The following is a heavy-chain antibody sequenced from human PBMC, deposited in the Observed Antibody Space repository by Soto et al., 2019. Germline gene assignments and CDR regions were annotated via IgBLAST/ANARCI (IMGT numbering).Heavy chain of an antibody. CDR3: ASHDYYESSGYYGGAFDY. Sequence: SETLSLTCAVYGGSFSGYYWSWIRQPPGKGLEWIGEINHSGSTNYNPSLKSRVTISVDTSKNQFSLKLSSVTAADTAVYYCASHDYYESSGYYGGAFDYWGQGTLVTVSS. J-gene: IGHJ4*02. CDR1: GGSFSGYY. D-gene: IGHD3-22*01. CDR2: INHSGST. V-gene: IGHV4-34*01.